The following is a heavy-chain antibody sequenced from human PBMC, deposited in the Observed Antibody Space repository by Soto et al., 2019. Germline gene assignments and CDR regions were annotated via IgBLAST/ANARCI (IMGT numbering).Heavy chain of an antibody. CDR2: ISDSGHYI. D-gene: IGHD3-22*01. CDR3: ARSGLALPYSASHWFDP. Sequence: ESGGGLVKPGGSLRLSCAASGFTFSTYSMNWVRQAPGKGLEWLSSISDSGHYIYYADSVKGRFTISRDNAKNALYLQMNSLRGEDTAVYYCARSGLALPYSASHWFDPWGHGTLVTVSS. CDR1: GFTFSTYS. V-gene: IGHV3-21*01. J-gene: IGHJ5*02.